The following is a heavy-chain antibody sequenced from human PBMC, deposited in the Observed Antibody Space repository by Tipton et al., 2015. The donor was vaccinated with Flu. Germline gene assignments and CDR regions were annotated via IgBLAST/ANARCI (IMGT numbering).Heavy chain of an antibody. CDR3: ARSGGDYDILTGYFEAGGLFDP. CDR1: GYTFTSYG. D-gene: IGHD3-9*01. J-gene: IGHJ5*02. CDR2: ISAYNGNT. Sequence: QLVQSGAEVKKPGASVKVSCKASGYTFTSYGISWVRQAPGQGLEWMRWISAYNGNTNYAQKLQGRVTMTTDTSTSTAYMELRSLRSDVTAVYYCARSGGDYDILTGYFEAGGLFDPWGQGTLVTVSS. V-gene: IGHV1-18*01.